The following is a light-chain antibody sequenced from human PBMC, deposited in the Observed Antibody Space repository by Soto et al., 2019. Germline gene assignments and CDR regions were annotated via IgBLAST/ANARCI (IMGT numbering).Light chain of an antibody. CDR2: EVS. J-gene: IGLJ1*01. Sequence: QTVLTQPPSVSGSPGQSITISCTGTSSDVGGYNYVSWYQQHPGKAPKLMIYEVSNRPSGVSHRFSGSKSGNTASLTISVLQAEDEADYYCSSYASSSTSFGTGTKVTVL. V-gene: IGLV2-14*03. CDR3: SSYASSSTS. CDR1: SSDVGGYNY.